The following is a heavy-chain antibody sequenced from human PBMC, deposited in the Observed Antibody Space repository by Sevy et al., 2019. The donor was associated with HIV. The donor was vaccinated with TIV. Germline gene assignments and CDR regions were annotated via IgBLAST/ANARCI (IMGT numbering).Heavy chain of an antibody. CDR2: IYTSGST. CDR3: ARGPLTGRVDYYYYLDV. J-gene: IGHJ6*03. CDR1: GGSISSYY. D-gene: IGHD7-27*01. V-gene: IGHV4-4*07. Sequence: SETLSLTCTVSGGSISSYYWSWIRQPAGKGLEWIGRIYTSGSTNYNPSLKSRVTMSVGMSKNQFSLKLSSVTAADTAVYYWARGPLTGRVDYYYYLDVWGKGTTVTVSS.